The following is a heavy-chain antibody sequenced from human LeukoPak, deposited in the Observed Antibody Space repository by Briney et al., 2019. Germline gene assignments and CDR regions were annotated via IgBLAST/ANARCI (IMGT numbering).Heavy chain of an antibody. CDR2: ISGSGGST. Sequence: PGGSLRLSCAASGFTFSSYAMSWVRQAPGKGLEWVSAISGSGGSTYYADSVKGRFTISRDNSKNTLYLQMNSLRAEDTAVYYCARITMISSDAFDIWGQGTMVTVSS. J-gene: IGHJ3*02. V-gene: IGHV3-23*01. CDR3: ARITMISSDAFDI. CDR1: GFTFSSYA. D-gene: IGHD3-22*01.